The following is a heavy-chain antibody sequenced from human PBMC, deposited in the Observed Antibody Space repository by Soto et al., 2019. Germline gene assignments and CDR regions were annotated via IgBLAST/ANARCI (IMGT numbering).Heavy chain of an antibody. V-gene: IGHV3-23*01. CDR2: ISGSGGST. CDR1: GFTFSSYA. D-gene: IGHD6-19*01. CDR3: AKDAASSGGWYEYFQH. Sequence: GGSLRLSCAASGFTFSSYAMSWVRQAPGKGLEWVSAISGSGGSTYYADSVKGRFTNSRDNSKNTLYLQMNRLRAEDTAVYYCAKDAASSGGWYEYFQHWGQGTLVTVSS. J-gene: IGHJ1*01.